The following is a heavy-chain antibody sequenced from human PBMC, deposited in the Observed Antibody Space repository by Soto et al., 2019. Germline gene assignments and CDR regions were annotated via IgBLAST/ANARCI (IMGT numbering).Heavy chain of an antibody. Sequence: QVQLVESGGGVVQPGRSLRLSCAASGFTFSSYGMHRVRQAPGKGLEWVAVISYDGTNKYYADSVKGRFTISRDDSRNTLYLQMSSLRADDTAVYYCAKCANYYYYYGLDVWGQGTTVTVSS. J-gene: IGHJ6*02. CDR2: ISYDGTNK. CDR3: AKCANYYYYYGLDV. CDR1: GFTFSSYG. V-gene: IGHV3-30*18.